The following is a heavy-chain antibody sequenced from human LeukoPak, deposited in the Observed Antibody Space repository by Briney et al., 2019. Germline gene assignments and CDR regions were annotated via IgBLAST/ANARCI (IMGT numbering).Heavy chain of an antibody. V-gene: IGHV1-18*01. J-gene: IGHJ6*03. CDR3: ARDSSGHDYYYYYMDV. CDR1: GYTFTSYG. Sequence: GASVKVSCKASGYTFTSYGISWVRQAPGQGLEWMGWISAYNGNTNYAQKLQGRVTMTTDTSTSTAYMELRSLRSDDAAVYYCARDSSGHDYYYYYMDVWGKGTTVTVSS. D-gene: IGHD6-19*01. CDR2: ISAYNGNT.